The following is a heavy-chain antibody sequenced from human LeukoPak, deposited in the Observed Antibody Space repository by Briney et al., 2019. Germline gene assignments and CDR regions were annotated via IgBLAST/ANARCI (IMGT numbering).Heavy chain of an antibody. CDR3: AGCYDYGGTNAFDI. J-gene: IGHJ3*02. D-gene: IGHD4-23*01. V-gene: IGHV3-74*01. CDR2: INTDGSST. Sequence: PGGSLRLSCAASGFTFSSYWMHWVRQAPGKGLVWVSRINTDGSSTSYADSVKGRFTISRDNAKNSLYLQMNSLRAEDMALYYCAGCYDYGGTNAFDIWGQGTMVTVSS. CDR1: GFTFSSYW.